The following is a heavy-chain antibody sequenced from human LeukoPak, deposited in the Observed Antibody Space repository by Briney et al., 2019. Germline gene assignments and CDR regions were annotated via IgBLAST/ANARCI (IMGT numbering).Heavy chain of an antibody. CDR1: GFTFSSYS. CDR3: VKDWDIVVIPAAMGSGYFDY. CDR2: ISSNGGHT. J-gene: IGHJ4*02. Sequence: PGGSLRLSCAASGFTFSSYSMNWVRQAPGKGLEYVSAISSNGGHTYYADSVKGRFTISRDNSKNTLYLQMSSLRAEDTAVYYCVKDWDIVVIPAAMGSGYFDYWGQGTLVTVSS. V-gene: IGHV3-64D*06. D-gene: IGHD2-2*01.